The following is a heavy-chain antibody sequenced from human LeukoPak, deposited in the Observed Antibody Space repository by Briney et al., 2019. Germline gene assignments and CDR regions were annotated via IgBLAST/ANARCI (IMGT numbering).Heavy chain of an antibody. CDR1: GFTFSSYA. V-gene: IGHV3-7*01. Sequence: GGSLRLSCAASGFTFSSYAMSWVRQAPGKGLEWVANIKQDGSEKYYVDSVKGRFTISRDNAKNSLYLQMNSLRAEDTAVYYCARDLRGGYVVYWGQGTLVTVSS. D-gene: IGHD5-12*01. J-gene: IGHJ4*02. CDR3: ARDLRGGYVVY. CDR2: IKQDGSEK.